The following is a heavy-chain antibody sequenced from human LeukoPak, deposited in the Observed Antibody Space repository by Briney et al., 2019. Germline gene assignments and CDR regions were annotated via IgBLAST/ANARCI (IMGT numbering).Heavy chain of an antibody. CDR3: ARGWFGEVVAFDI. Sequence: PSETLSLTCTVSGGSISSYYWSWIRQPPGKGLEWIGYIYYSGSTNYNPSLKSRVTVSVDTSKNQFSLKLSSVTAADTAVYYCARGWFGEVVAFDIWGQGTMVTVSS. CDR2: IYYSGST. V-gene: IGHV4-59*08. J-gene: IGHJ3*02. CDR1: GGSISSYY. D-gene: IGHD3-10*01.